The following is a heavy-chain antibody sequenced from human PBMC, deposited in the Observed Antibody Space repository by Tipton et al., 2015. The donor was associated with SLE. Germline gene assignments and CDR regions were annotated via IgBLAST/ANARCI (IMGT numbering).Heavy chain of an antibody. D-gene: IGHD6-19*01. Sequence: SLRLSCAASGFTFSNYAMHWVRQAPGKGLEWVTVISYDGSNKYYADSVKGRFTISRDNAKNSLYLQMSSLRAEDTAVYYCARDRVTYRSGWAHFDYWGQGSLVTVSS. CDR2: ISYDGSNK. V-gene: IGHV3-30*04. CDR3: ARDRVTYRSGWAHFDY. J-gene: IGHJ4*02. CDR1: GFTFSNYA.